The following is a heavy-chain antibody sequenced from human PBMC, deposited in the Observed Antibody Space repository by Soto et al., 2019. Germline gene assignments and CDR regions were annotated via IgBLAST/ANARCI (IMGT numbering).Heavy chain of an antibody. V-gene: IGHV3-30*18. CDR1: GFTFSSYG. J-gene: IGHJ5*02. CDR3: AKCITMIGLGWFDP. Sequence: GGSLRLSCAASGFTFSSYGMHWVRQAPGKGLEWVAVISYDGSNKYYADSVKGRFTISRDNSKNTLYLQMNSLRAEDTAVYYCAKCITMIGLGWFDPWGQGTLVTVSS. D-gene: IGHD3-22*01. CDR2: ISYDGSNK.